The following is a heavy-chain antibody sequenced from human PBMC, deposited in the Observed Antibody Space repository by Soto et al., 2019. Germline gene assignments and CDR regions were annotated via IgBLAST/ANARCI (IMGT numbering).Heavy chain of an antibody. D-gene: IGHD6-13*01. V-gene: IGHV3-15*07. Sequence: GGSLRLSCAASGFTFSNAWMNWVRQAPGKGLEWVGRIKSKTDGGTTDYAAPVKGRFTISRDDSKNTLYLQMNSLKTEDTAVYYCTTDADGALAAAGPMRHAFDIWGQGTMVTVSS. CDR3: TTDADGALAAAGPMRHAFDI. CDR2: IKSKTDGGTT. CDR1: GFTFSNAW. J-gene: IGHJ3*02.